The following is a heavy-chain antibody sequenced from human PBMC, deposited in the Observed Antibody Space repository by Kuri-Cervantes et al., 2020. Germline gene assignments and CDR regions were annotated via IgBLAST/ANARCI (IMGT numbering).Heavy chain of an antibody. CDR1: GFTFSRYW. Sequence: GESLKISCAASGFTFSRYWMHWVRQGPGKGLVWVSRINTDGSSTNYADSVKGRFTISRDNSKNTVYLQMNSLRVEDTAVYHCAKDALVKGLGSWFDPWGQGTLVTVSS. CDR3: AKDALVKGLGSWFDP. J-gene: IGHJ5*02. CDR2: INTDGSST. V-gene: IGHV3-74*01. D-gene: IGHD5-12*01.